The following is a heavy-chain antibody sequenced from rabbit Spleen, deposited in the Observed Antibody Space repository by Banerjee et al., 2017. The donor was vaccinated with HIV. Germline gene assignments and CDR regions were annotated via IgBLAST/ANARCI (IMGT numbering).Heavy chain of an antibody. CDR2: IDPVFGIT. CDR1: GFSISSYY. CDR3: VRDQAHMLDL. J-gene: IGHJ4*01. D-gene: IGHD1-1*01. Sequence: QLEESAGGLVQPGGSLTLTCTASGFSISSYYMNWVRQAPGKGLEWIGYIDPVFGITYYANWVNGRFSISRENAQNTLYLQLNSLTAADTATYFCVRDQAHMLDLWGPGTLVTVS. V-gene: IGHV1S7*01.